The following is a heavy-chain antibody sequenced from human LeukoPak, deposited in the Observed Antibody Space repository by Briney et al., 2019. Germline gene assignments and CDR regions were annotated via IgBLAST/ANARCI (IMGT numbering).Heavy chain of an antibody. J-gene: IGHJ4*02. Sequence: ASVKVSCKVSGYTLTELSMHWVRQAPGTGLGRVGGVDPEDGEITYAQKSQDRVTMTEDTSTDTAYMEPSSLRSEDTPVYFCAIDVGELLTYWGQRPLVTVST. CDR1: GYTLTELS. V-gene: IGHV1-24*01. CDR3: AIDVGELLTY. CDR2: VDPEDGEI. D-gene: IGHD1-26*01.